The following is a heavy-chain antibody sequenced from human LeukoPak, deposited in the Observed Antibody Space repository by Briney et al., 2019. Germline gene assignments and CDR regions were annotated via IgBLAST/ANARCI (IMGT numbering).Heavy chain of an antibody. J-gene: IGHJ3*02. D-gene: IGHD5-18*01. CDR3: ARYSAMVKNVAFDI. V-gene: IGHV4-59*01. CDR1: GGSISSYY. CDR2: IYYSGST. Sequence: SETLSLTCTVSGGSISSYYWSWIRQPPGKGLEWIGYIYYSGSTNYNPSLKSRVTISVDTSKNQFSLKLSSVTAADTAVYYCARYSAMVKNVAFDIWGQGTMVTVSS.